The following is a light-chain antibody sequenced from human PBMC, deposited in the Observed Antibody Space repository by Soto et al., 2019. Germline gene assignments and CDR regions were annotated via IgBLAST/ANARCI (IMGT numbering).Light chain of an antibody. V-gene: IGKV3D-20*01. Sequence: EIVLTQSPATLSLSPGERATLSCGTSQSVSGNYLAWYQQKPGLAPRLLIYDASSRATGIPDRFSGSGSGTDFTLTISRREPGDFAVYYCQRYGSSPWTFGQGNRVEIK. CDR3: QRYGSSPWT. CDR1: QSVSGNY. CDR2: DAS. J-gene: IGKJ1*01.